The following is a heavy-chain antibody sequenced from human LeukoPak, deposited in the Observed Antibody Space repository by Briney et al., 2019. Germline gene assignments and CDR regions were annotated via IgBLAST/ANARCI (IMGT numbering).Heavy chain of an antibody. V-gene: IGHV3-7*01. CDR2: INLDGTDK. D-gene: IGHD2-15*01. Sequence: GGSLRLSCAASGFSFSNHWMSWVRQAPGKGLEWVASINLDGTDKYYVDAVKGRFTISRDNAKNSLFLEMNSLRATDTAVYYCVRNGGSLDYWGQGTLVTVSS. CDR3: VRNGGSLDY. CDR1: GFSFSNHW. J-gene: IGHJ4*02.